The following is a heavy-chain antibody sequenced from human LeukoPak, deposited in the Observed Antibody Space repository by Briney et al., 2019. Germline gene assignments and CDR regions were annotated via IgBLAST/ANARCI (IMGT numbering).Heavy chain of an antibody. CDR2: ISSSGTTI. J-gene: IGHJ4*02. D-gene: IGHD5-18*01. V-gene: IGHV3-11*04. CDR1: GFIVSNTY. CDR3: ARVAQLWFGNDY. Sequence: GGSLRLSCAASGFIVSNTYMTWIRQAPGKGLEWVSYISSSGTTIYYADSAKGRFTISRDNAKNSLYLQMNSLRAEDTAVYYCARVAQLWFGNDYWGQGTLVTVSS.